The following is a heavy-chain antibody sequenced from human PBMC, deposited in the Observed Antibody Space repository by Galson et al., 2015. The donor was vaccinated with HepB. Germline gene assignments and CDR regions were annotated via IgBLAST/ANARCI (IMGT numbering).Heavy chain of an antibody. J-gene: IGHJ4*02. CDR1: GFTFSSYA. CDR3: AKDRLLYSSGWPSYYFDY. V-gene: IGHV3-23*01. D-gene: IGHD6-19*01. Sequence: SLRLSCAASGFTFSSYAMSWVRQAPGKGLEWVSAISGSGGSTYYADSVKGRFTISRDNSKNTLYLQMNSLRAEDTAVYYCAKDRLLYSSGWPSYYFDYWGQGTLVTVSS. CDR2: ISGSGGST.